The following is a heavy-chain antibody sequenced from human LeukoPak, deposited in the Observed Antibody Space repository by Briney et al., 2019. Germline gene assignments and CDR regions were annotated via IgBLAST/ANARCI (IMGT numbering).Heavy chain of an antibody. J-gene: IGHJ4*02. Sequence: GGSRRLSCVASGLTFNKAWMSWVRQTPGRGLEGVGRMKSATEGGTTEYAAPVRGRFTISRDDSKDTVYLHMNSMKTEDTGVYYCSTDFWGFGDVSEYWGQGDVVVVSA. CDR3: STDFWGFGDVSEY. CDR1: GLTFNKAW. V-gene: IGHV3-15*01. CDR2: MKSATEGGTT. D-gene: IGHD3-10*01.